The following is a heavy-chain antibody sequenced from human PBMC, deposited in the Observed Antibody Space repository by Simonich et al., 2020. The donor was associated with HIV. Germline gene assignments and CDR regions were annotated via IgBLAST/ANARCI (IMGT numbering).Heavy chain of an antibody. V-gene: IGHV4-34*01. CDR2: INHSGST. CDR3: ARGFYQRLYYFDY. D-gene: IGHD2-2*01. Sequence: QVQLQQWGAGLLKPSETLSLTCAVYGGSFSVYYWSWIRQPPGKGLEWMGEINHSGSTNYHPSPKSRVTISVDTSKNQFSLKLSSVTAADTAVYYCARGFYQRLYYFDYWGQGTLVTVSS. J-gene: IGHJ4*02. CDR1: GGSFSVYY.